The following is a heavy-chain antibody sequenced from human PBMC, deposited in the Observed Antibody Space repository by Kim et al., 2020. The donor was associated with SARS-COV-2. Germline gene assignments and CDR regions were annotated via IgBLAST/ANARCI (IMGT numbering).Heavy chain of an antibody. CDR3: ARFMVRGPHRYYYYGMDV. Sequence: SETLSLTCAVSGGSISSSNWWSWVRQPPGKGLEWIGEIYHSGSTNYNPSLKSRVTISVDKSKNQFSLKLSSVTAADTAVYYCARFMVRGPHRYYYYGMDVWGQGTTVTVSS. J-gene: IGHJ6*02. CDR2: IYHSGST. D-gene: IGHD3-10*01. CDR1: GGSISSSNW. V-gene: IGHV4-4*02.